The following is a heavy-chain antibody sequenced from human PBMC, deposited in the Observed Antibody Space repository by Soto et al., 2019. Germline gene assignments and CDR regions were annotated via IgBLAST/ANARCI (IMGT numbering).Heavy chain of an antibody. J-gene: IGHJ5*02. D-gene: IGHD2-15*01. CDR1: GYSISSGYY. CDR2: IHHSGST. CDR3: ARDTPGLAETNWFDP. V-gene: IGHV4-38-2*02. Sequence: SETLSLTCAVSGYSISSGYYWGWIRQPPGKGLEWIGSIHHSGSTDYNPSLKSRVIISVDMSKNQFSLRLSSATAADTAMYYCARDTPGLAETNWFDPWGQGTLVTVS.